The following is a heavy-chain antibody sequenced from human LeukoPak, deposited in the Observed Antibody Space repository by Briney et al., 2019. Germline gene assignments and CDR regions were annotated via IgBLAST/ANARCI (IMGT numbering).Heavy chain of an antibody. CDR1: GGSISSSSYY. D-gene: IGHD3-10*01. Sequence: SETLSLTCTVSGGSISSSSYYWSWIRQPPGKGLEWIGSIYYSGSTYYNPSLKSRVTISVDTSKNQFSLKLSSVTAADTAVYYCARGTRNWFDPWGQGTLVTVSS. CDR2: IYYSGST. V-gene: IGHV4-39*07. CDR3: ARGTRNWFDP. J-gene: IGHJ5*02.